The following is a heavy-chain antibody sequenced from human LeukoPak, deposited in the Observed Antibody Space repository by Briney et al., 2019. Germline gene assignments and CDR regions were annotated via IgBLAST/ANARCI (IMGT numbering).Heavy chain of an antibody. D-gene: IGHD5-18*01. CDR2: IYYSGST. CDR1: GGSISSSSYY. Sequence: SETLSLTCTVSGGSISSSSYYWGWIRQPPGKGLEWIGSIYYSGSTYYNPSPKSRVTISVDTSKNQFSLKLSSVTAADTAVYYCARAKYSYAASGFDYWGQGTLVTVSS. J-gene: IGHJ4*02. V-gene: IGHV4-39*01. CDR3: ARAKYSYAASGFDY.